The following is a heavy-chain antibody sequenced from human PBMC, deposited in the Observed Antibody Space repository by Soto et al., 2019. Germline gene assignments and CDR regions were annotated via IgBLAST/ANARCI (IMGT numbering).Heavy chain of an antibody. D-gene: IGHD3-3*01. CDR1: GGSISSGGYY. V-gene: IGHV4-31*03. Sequence: SETLSLTCTVSGGSISSGGYYWSWIRQHPGKGLEWIGYIYYSGSTYYNPSLKSRVTISVDTSKNQFSLKLSSVTAADTAVYYCAREGMDLWSGYPLGAFDIWGQGTMVTVSS. J-gene: IGHJ3*02. CDR2: IYYSGST. CDR3: AREGMDLWSGYPLGAFDI.